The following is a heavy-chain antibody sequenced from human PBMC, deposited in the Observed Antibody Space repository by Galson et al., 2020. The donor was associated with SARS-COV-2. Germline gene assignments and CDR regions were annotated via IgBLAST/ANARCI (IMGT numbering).Heavy chain of an antibody. CDR2: INHSGST. D-gene: IGHD2-2*01. Sequence: SQTLSLTCAVYGGSFSGYYWSWIRQPPGKGLEWIGEINHSGSTNYNPSLKSRVTISVDTSKNQFSLKLSSVTAADTAVYYCARGRIEVVPAAPYSWFDPWGQGTLVTVSS. CDR1: GGSFSGYY. J-gene: IGHJ5*02. V-gene: IGHV4-34*01. CDR3: ARGRIEVVPAAPYSWFDP.